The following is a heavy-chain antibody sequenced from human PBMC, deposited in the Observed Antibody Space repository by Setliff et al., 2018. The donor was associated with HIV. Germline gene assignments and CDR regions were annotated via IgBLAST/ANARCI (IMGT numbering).Heavy chain of an antibody. V-gene: IGHV4-4*07. J-gene: IGHJ3*02. CDR3: ARAEWIQLWFGAFDS. CDR1: GGSISSYY. D-gene: IGHD5-18*01. Sequence: KASETLSLTCTVSGGSISSYYWSWIRQPAGKGLEWIGRIYTSGSTNYNPSLKSRVTMSVDTSKNQFSLKLSYVTAADTAVYYCARAEWIQLWFGAFDSWGQGTMVTVSS. CDR2: IYTSGST.